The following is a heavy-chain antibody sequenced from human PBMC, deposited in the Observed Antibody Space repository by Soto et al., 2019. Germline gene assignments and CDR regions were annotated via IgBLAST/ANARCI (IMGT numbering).Heavy chain of an antibody. V-gene: IGHV4-4*07. D-gene: IGHD6-25*01. CDR1: GGSIRSDY. Sequence: SETLSLTCTGSGGSIRSDYWSWIRQPAGKGLEWIGRIYFSGSTNYNPSLKSRVTMSVDSSKNQFSLNLSSVTAADTAVYFCAASGRRTNADYRRHGPPVTVSS. J-gene: IGHJ4*01. CDR3: AASGRRTNADY. CDR2: IYFSGST.